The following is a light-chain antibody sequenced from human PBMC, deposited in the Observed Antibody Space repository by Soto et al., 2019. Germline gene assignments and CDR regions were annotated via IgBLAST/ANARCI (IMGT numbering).Light chain of an antibody. CDR3: SSFAGNNNLV. V-gene: IGLV2-8*01. Sequence: QSALTQPPSASGSPGQSVTISCTGTSSDVGGYNYVSLYQQHPGKAPELMISEVSKPPSGVPDRFAGSKSGNTASLTVSGLQAEDAAYYYCSSFAGNNNLVFGGGTKLTVL. CDR2: EVS. J-gene: IGLJ2*01. CDR1: SSDVGGYNY.